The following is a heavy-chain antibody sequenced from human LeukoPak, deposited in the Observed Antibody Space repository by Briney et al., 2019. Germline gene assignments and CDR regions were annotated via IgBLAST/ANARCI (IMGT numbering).Heavy chain of an antibody. CDR3: AKNRGDCGDYHPGDY. CDR2: IGSSGTTI. Sequence: GGSLRLSCAASGFTFSSYSMNWVRQAPGKGLEWVSYIGSSGTTIYYADSVKGRFTISRDNSKNTLYLQMNSLRAEDTAVYYCAKNRGDCGDYHPGDYWGQGTLVTVSS. D-gene: IGHD4-17*01. CDR1: GFTFSSYS. V-gene: IGHV3-48*01. J-gene: IGHJ4*02.